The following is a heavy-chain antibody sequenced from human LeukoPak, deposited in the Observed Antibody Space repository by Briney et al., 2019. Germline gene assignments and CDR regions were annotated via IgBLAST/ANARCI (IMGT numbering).Heavy chain of an antibody. CDR3: AGNYCTNGVCYNFDY. V-gene: IGHV4-39*07. CDR2: IYYSGST. CDR1: GGSISSSSYY. D-gene: IGHD2-8*01. J-gene: IGHJ4*02. Sequence: PSETLSLTCTVSGGSISSSSYYWGWIRQPPGKGLEWIGSIYYSGSTYYNPSLKSRVTISVDTSKNQFSLKLSSVTAADTAVYYCAGNYCTNGVCYNFDYWGQGTLVTVSS.